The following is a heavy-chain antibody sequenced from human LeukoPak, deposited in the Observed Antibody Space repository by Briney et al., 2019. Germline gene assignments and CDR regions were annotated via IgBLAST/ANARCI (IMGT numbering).Heavy chain of an antibody. CDR3: ASRSPAIAVAGGLDY. D-gene: IGHD6-19*01. V-gene: IGHV3-23*01. CDR2: ISHSADLR. CDR1: GFTFSSSA. J-gene: IGHJ4*02. Sequence: GGSLRLSCAASGFTFSSSAMSWVRQAPGRGLEWLSAISHSADLRFYADSVTGRFTISRDNSKNTFYLQMDSLRAEDTAVYYCASRSPAIAVAGGLDYWGQGTLVTVSS.